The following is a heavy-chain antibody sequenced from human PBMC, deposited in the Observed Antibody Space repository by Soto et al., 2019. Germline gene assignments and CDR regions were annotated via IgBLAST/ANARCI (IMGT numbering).Heavy chain of an antibody. CDR1: GGSISSGGYY. D-gene: IGHD7-27*01. CDR2: IYYSGST. CDR3: ARAPDPWGEDFDI. J-gene: IGHJ3*02. V-gene: IGHV4-31*03. Sequence: HVQLQESGPGLVKPSQTLSLTCTVSGGSISSGGYYWSWIRQHPGKGLEWIGYIYYSGSTYYNASLESRVTISVDTSKNQFSLKLSSVTAADTAVYYCARAPDPWGEDFDIWGQGTMVTVSS.